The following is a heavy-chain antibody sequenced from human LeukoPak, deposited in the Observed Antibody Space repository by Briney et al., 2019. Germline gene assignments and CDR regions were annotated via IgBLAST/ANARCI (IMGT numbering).Heavy chain of an antibody. CDR2: IYYSGST. J-gene: IGHJ6*03. D-gene: IGHD3-9*01. Sequence: PSETLSLTCTVSGGSISSSSYYWGWIRQPPGKGLEWIGSIYYSGSTYYNPSLKSRVTISVDTSKNQFSLKLSSVTAADTAVYYCARGQGYYDILTGYYRSDYYYYYMDVWGKGTTVTISS. V-gene: IGHV4-39*07. CDR1: GGSISSSSYY. CDR3: ARGQGYYDILTGYYRSDYYYYYMDV.